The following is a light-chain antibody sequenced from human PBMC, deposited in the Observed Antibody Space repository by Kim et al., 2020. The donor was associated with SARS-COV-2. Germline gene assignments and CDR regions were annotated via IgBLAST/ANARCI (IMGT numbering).Light chain of an antibody. Sequence: VHPTSTLSSGHNNYAIAWHQQQREKGPRYLMKLNSDGSHSKGYGIPARFSGSSSGAERYLTISSLQSEDEADYYCQTWATGFWVFGGGTQLTFL. CDR1: SGHNNYA. CDR2: LNSDGSH. CDR3: QTWATGFWV. V-gene: IGLV4-69*01. J-gene: IGLJ3*02.